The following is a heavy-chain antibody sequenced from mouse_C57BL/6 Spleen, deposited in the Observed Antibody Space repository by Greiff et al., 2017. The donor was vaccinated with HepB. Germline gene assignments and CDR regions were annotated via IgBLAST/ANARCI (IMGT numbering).Heavy chain of an antibody. CDR2: IYPGDGDT. J-gene: IGHJ2*01. V-gene: IGHV1-82*01. CDR3: ARNWDEGY. CDR1: GYAFSSSW. Sequence: QVQLQQSGPELVKPGASVKISCKASGYAFSSSWMNWVKQRPGKGLEWIGRIYPGDGDTNYNGKFKGKATLTADKSSSTAYMQRSSLTSEDSAVYFCARNWDEGYWGQGTTLTVSS. D-gene: IGHD4-1*01.